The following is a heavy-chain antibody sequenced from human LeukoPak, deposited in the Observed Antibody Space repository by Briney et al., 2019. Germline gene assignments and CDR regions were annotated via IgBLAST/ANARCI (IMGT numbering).Heavy chain of an antibody. CDR1: GGSFSGYY. D-gene: IGHD5-12*01. Sequence: PSETLSLTCAVYGGSFSGYYLSWIRQPPGKGLEWIGETSRSGSTNYNPSLKSRVIISVDTSKNQSSLKLSSVTAADTAVYYCAATIYSGFDSLDYWGQGTLVTVSS. V-gene: IGHV4-34*01. CDR2: TSRSGST. J-gene: IGHJ4*02. CDR3: AATIYSGFDSLDY.